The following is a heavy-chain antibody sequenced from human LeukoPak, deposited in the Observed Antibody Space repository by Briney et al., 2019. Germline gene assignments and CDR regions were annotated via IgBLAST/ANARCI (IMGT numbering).Heavy chain of an antibody. D-gene: IGHD2-15*01. J-gene: IGHJ5*02. CDR1: GGSITSTSSY. Sequence: SETLSLTCTVSGGSITSTSSYWGWIRQPPGKGLEWIGSVYYSGSTSYSPSLKSRVTISVDTSRNQFSLKLSSVTAADTAVYFCARNESVVVAGRPKYNWFDPWGQGTLVTASS. CDR2: VYYSGST. V-gene: IGHV4-39*01. CDR3: ARNESVVVAGRPKYNWFDP.